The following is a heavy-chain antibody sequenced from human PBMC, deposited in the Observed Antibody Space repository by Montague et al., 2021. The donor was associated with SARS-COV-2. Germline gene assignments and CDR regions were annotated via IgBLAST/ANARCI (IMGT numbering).Heavy chain of an antibody. CDR1: GGSISSSHYH. J-gene: IGHJ3*02. CDR2: IYYSGST. D-gene: IGHD3-22*01. V-gene: IGHV4-39*01. CDR3: ASPTYYYDSSGSDAFDI. Sequence: SETLSLTCTVSGGSISSSHYHWGWIRQPPGKGLEWIGSIYYSGSTYYNPSLKSRVTIFVDTSKNQFSLKLSSVTAADTAVYYCASPTYYYDSSGSDAFDIWGQGTMVTVSS.